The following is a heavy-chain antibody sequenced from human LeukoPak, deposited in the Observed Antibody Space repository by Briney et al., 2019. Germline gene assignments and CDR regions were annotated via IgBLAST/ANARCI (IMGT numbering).Heavy chain of an antibody. CDR1: GFTFNSYS. V-gene: IGHV3-21*01. D-gene: IGHD2-21*02. CDR3: ARSTGHCGADCLAVEYFQH. CDR2: ISSSSSYI. Sequence: KPGGSLRLSCGASGFTFNSYSMNWVRQAPGKGLEWVSSISSSSSYIYYADSVKGRFTISRDNAKNSLYLQMNSLRAEDTAVYYCARSTGHCGADCLAVEYFQHWGQGTLVAVSS. J-gene: IGHJ1*01.